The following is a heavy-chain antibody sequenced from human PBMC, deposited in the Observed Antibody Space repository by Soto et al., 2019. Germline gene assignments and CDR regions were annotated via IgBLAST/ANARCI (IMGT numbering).Heavy chain of an antibody. CDR1: GGSISNYY. CDR2: MYYSGST. Sequence: SETLSLTCTVSGGSISNYYWSWIRQPPGEGLEWIGYMYYSGSTSYNPSLKSRVTISVDTSKNQFSLKLSSVTAADTAVYYCARHLGDDALEIWGQETMGTVSS. D-gene: IGHD2-21*01. V-gene: IGHV4-59*08. J-gene: IGHJ3*02. CDR3: ARHLGDDALEI.